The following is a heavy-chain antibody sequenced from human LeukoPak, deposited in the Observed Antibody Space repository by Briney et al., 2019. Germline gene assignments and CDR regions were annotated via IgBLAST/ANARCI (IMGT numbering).Heavy chain of an antibody. V-gene: IGHV3-23*01. CDR2: ISGSGDNT. D-gene: IGHD3-10*01. CDR3: ASPTRYGSGVGGY. J-gene: IGHJ4*02. CDR1: GFTFSSYE. Sequence: GGSLRLSCAASGFTFSSYEMNWVRQAPGKGLEWVSAISGSGDNTYYADSVKGRFTISRDNSKNTLYLQMNSLRAEDTAVYYCASPTRYGSGVGGYWGQGTLVTVSS.